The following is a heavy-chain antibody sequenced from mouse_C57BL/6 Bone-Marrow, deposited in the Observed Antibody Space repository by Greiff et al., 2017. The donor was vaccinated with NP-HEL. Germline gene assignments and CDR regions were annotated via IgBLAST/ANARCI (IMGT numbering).Heavy chain of an antibody. D-gene: IGHD2-5*01. J-gene: IGHJ3*01. CDR1: GYTFTSYW. CDR3: AGSKTAWVAY. Sequence: QVQLQQPGAELVRPGSSVKLSCKASGYTFTSYWMDWVKQRPGQGLEWIGNIYPSDSETHYNQKFKDKATLTVDKSSSTAYMQLSSLTSEDSAVYYCAGSKTAWVAYWGQGTLVTVSA. CDR2: IYPSDSET. V-gene: IGHV1-61*01.